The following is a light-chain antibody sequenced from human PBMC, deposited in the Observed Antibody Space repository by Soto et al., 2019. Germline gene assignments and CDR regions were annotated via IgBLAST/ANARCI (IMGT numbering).Light chain of an antibody. J-gene: IGLJ1*01. CDR3: KSYDCSSTHV. Sequence: QSALTQPPSASGSPGQSVTISCTGTKNDIGVYDFVSWYQHHPGKAPRLIIYEVVQRPSGVPDRFSGSNSGNTASLTVSGLQAADEADYFCKSYDCSSTHVFGSGTKLTVL. V-gene: IGLV2-8*01. CDR2: EVV. CDR1: KNDIGVYDF.